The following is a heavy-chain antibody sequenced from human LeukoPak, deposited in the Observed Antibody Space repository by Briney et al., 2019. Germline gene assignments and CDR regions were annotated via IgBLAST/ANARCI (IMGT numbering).Heavy chain of an antibody. Sequence: ASVKVSCKASGYTFTSYAMNWVRQAPGQGLEWMGWINTNTGNPTYAQGFTGRFVFSLDTSVSTAYLQISSLKAEDTAVYYCARYFLGYCSGGSCPRLDYWGQGTLVTVSS. CDR1: GYTFTSYA. D-gene: IGHD2-15*01. CDR3: ARYFLGYCSGGSCPRLDY. V-gene: IGHV7-4-1*02. J-gene: IGHJ4*02. CDR2: INTNTGNP.